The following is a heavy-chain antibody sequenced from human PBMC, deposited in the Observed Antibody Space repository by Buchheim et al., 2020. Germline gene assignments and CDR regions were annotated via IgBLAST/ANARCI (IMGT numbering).Heavy chain of an antibody. Sequence: EVQLVQSGAEVKKPGESLRISCKGSGYSFTSYWISWVRQMPGKGLEWMGRIDPSDSYTNYSPSFQGHVTISADKSISTSYPQWGSLKASDTAMYYCARHSPEDIVVVVAATPGSYYFDYWGQGTL. CDR2: IDPSDSYT. D-gene: IGHD2-15*01. CDR3: ARHSPEDIVVVVAATPGSYYFDY. CDR1: GYSFTSYW. V-gene: IGHV5-10-1*03. J-gene: IGHJ4*02.